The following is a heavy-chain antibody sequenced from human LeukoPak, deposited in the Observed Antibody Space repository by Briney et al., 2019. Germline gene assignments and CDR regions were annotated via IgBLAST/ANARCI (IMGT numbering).Heavy chain of an antibody. V-gene: IGHV4-4*02. J-gene: IGHJ4*02. CDR1: GDSISSSHW. D-gene: IGHD6-19*01. CDR3: ARRYSSGWYYGRPFDY. Sequence: SETLSLTCAVSGDSISSSHWWSWVRQSPGKGLEWIGEIYHSGNTNYNPSLKSRVAISVDTSKNQFSLKLSSVTAADTAVYYCARRYSSGWYYGRPFDYWGQGTLVTVSS. CDR2: IYHSGNT.